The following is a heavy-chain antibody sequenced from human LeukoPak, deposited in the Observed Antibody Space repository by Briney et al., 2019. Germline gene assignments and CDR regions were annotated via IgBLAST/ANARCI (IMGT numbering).Heavy chain of an antibody. J-gene: IGHJ4*02. V-gene: IGHV4-38-2*02. Sequence: PSETLSLTCVVSGYSISSGYHWGWIRQPPGEGLEWIGSVYRSGSTYYNPSLKSRVTISVGTSKNQISLKVRSVTAADTAVYYCARENWVFGYWGQGILVTVSS. CDR3: ARENWVFGY. D-gene: IGHD7-27*01. CDR1: GYSISSGYH. CDR2: VYRSGST.